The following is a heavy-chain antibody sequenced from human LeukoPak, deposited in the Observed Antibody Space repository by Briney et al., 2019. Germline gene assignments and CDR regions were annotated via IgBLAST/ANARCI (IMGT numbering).Heavy chain of an antibody. D-gene: IGHD3-10*01. Sequence: SETLSLTCTVSGGSISSSSYYWGWIRQPPGKGLEWIGNIYYTGGTNYNPSLKSRVTISVDTSKNQFSLKLSSVTAADTAVYYCARGIQTKGSTLWGLVRGVISVNWFDPWGQGTLVTVSS. J-gene: IGHJ5*02. CDR3: ARGIQTKGSTLWGLVRGVISVNWFDP. V-gene: IGHV4-39*07. CDR1: GGSISSSSYY. CDR2: IYYTGGT.